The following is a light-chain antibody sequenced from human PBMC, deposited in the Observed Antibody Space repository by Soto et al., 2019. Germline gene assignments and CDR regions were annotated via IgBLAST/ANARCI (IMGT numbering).Light chain of an antibody. CDR2: KAS. V-gene: IGKV1-5*03. CDR1: QSISSW. Sequence: DIQVTQPPSTLSASVGDRVTITCRASQSISSWLAWYQQKPGKAPKLLIYKASSLESGVPSRFSGSGSGTEFTLTISSLQPDDFATYYCQQYNSYSTFGQGTKVDIK. CDR3: QQYNSYST. J-gene: IGKJ1*01.